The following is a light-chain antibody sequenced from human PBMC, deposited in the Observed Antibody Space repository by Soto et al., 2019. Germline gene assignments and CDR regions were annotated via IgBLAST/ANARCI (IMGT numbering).Light chain of an antibody. CDR3: CSYAGSSTFVV. CDR1: SSDVGSYNL. CDR2: EVT. Sequence: QSALTQPASVSGSPGQSITISCTGTSSDVGSYNLVSWYQQYPGKAPKLMICEVTKRPSGVSNRFSGSKSGNTASLTISGLQAEDEADYYCCSYAGSSTFVVFGGGTKLTVL. J-gene: IGLJ2*01. V-gene: IGLV2-23*02.